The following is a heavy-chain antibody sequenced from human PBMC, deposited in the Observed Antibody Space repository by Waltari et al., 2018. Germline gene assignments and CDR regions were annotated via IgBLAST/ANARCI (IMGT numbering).Heavy chain of an antibody. CDR3: ARSLSSGYYSAVFY. D-gene: IGHD3-22*01. CDR1: GGSINSGSHY. CDR2: IYASGST. J-gene: IGHJ4*02. V-gene: IGHV4-61*02. Sequence: QVQLQESGPGLMKPSQTLSLTCTVSGGSINSGSHYWSWIRQPAGKGLEWIGHIYASGSTSYNPSLKRRVTISVDASKNQFSLKLTSVTAADAALYFCARSLSSGYYSAVFYWGQGALVTVSS.